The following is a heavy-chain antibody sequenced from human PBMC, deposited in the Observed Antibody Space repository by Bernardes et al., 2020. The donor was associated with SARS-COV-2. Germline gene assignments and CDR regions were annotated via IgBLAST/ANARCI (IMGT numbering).Heavy chain of an antibody. Sequence: ASVKVSCQASGYVFTDYGLSWVRQAPGKGLEWVGWINPATGATNYDPKFQERVTLTADSAAKTGYMELASLRSGDTATYYCARASPFAAGGYNSHGMDVWGQGTTVAVSS. CDR1: GYVFTDYG. CDR3: ARASPFAAGGYNSHGMDV. D-gene: IGHD2-15*01. V-gene: IGHV1-18*01. J-gene: IGHJ6*02. CDR2: INPATGAT.